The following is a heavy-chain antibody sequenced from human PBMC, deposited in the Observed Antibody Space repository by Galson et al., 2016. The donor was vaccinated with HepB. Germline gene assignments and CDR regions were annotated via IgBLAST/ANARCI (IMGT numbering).Heavy chain of an antibody. D-gene: IGHD3-16*01. J-gene: IGHJ5*02. CDR1: GFTFGNFA. CDR3: AKDWGRGGAAGTRGSRLDP. Sequence: SLRLSCAGSGFTFGNFAMSWVRQAPGKGLEWLSGISGSGGGTKYADSVRGRFTTSRDNLKNTLYLQMHNLRAEDTALYYCAKDWGRGGAAGTRGSRLDPWGQGTLVTVSS. CDR2: ISGSGGGT. V-gene: IGHV3-23*01.